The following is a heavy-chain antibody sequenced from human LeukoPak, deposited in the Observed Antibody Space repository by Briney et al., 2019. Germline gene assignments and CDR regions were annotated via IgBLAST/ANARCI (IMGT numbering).Heavy chain of an antibody. J-gene: IGHJ3*02. CDR3: ATTYSSGTDAFDI. D-gene: IGHD6-19*01. CDR1: GYSFTSYW. Sequence: GESLKISCKGSGYSFTSYWIGWVRQMPGKGLEWMGIIYPGDSDIRYSPSFQGQVTISADKSISTAYLQWSSLKASDTAMYYCATTYSSGTDAFDIWGPGTMVTLSS. V-gene: IGHV5-51*01. CDR2: IYPGDSDI.